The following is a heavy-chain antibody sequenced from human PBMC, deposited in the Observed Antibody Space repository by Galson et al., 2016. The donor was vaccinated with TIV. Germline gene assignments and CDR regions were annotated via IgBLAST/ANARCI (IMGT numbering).Heavy chain of an antibody. CDR2: IIPILNIA. CDR1: GGTFRNYA. J-gene: IGHJ4*02. CDR3: ARGPAENY. Sequence: SVKVSCKASGGTFRNYAISWVRQAPGQGLEWMGRIIPILNIANYAQEFQGRVTITADESTSTVYMELNSLRSDDTAVYYCARGPAENYWGQGTLVTVSS. V-gene: IGHV1-69*04.